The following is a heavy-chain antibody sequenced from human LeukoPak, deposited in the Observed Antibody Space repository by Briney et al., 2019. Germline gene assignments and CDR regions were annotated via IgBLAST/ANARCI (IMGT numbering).Heavy chain of an antibody. V-gene: IGHV1-2*02. CDR3: ARTLYIAAAPGGFDY. Sequence: ASVKVSCKASGYTFTGHYIHWARQAPGQGLEWMGWINPKNAGTNYAQKFQGRVTMARDTSTGTAYMELSRLRSDDTAVYYCARTLYIAAAPGGFDYWGQGTLVAVSS. D-gene: IGHD6-13*01. J-gene: IGHJ4*02. CDR1: GYTFTGHY. CDR2: INPKNAGT.